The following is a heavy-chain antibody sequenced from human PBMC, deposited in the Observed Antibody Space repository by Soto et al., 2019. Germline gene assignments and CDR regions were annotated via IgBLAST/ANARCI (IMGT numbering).Heavy chain of an antibody. CDR3: AKDCSNGVCYTFDY. Sequence: GESLKISCAASGFTFSNYAMSWVRQAPGKGLEWVSAISNGGGGTYYADSVKGRFTISRDNSENTLYLQINSLRAEDTALYFCAKDCSNGVCYTFDYWGQGTLVTVSS. CDR2: ISNGGGGT. V-gene: IGHV3-23*01. J-gene: IGHJ4*02. CDR1: GFTFSNYA. D-gene: IGHD2-8*01.